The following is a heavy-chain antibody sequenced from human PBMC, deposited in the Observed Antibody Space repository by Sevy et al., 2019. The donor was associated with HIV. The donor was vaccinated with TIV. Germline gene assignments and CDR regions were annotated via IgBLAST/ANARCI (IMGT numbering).Heavy chain of an antibody. V-gene: IGHV3-30*04. Sequence: GGSLRLSCAASGFTFSGYAMHWVRQAPGKGLEWVAVISYDGSNKYYADSVKGRFTISRDNSKNTLYLQMNSLRAEDTAVYYCAREVLAAAGTRFDPWGQGTLVTVSS. CDR3: AREVLAAAGTRFDP. CDR1: GFTFSGYA. J-gene: IGHJ5*02. D-gene: IGHD6-13*01. CDR2: ISYDGSNK.